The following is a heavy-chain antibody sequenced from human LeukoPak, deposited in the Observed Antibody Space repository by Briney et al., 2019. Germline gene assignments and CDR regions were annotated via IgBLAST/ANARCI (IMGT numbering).Heavy chain of an antibody. CDR2: INHSGST. CDR3: ARRSVRMVRGVIIGYFDY. CDR1: GGSFSGYY. Sequence: PSETLSLTCAVYGGSFSGYYWSWIRQPPGKGLEWIGEINHSGSTNYNPSLKSRVTISVDTSKNQFSLKLSSVTAADTAVYYCARRSVRMVRGVIIGYFDYWGQGTLVTVSS. D-gene: IGHD3-10*01. V-gene: IGHV4-34*01. J-gene: IGHJ4*02.